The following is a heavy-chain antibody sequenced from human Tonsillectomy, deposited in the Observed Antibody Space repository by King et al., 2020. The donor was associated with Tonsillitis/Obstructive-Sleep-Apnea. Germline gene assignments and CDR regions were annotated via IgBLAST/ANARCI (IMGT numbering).Heavy chain of an antibody. V-gene: IGHV2-26*01. D-gene: IGHD2-8*01. CDR2: IYSNVEK. Sequence: VTLKESGPVLVKPTETLTLTCTVSGFSLSDTRMGVSWIRQPPGKALEWLAHIYSNVEKSYSTSLNTRLTISKDTSKSQVVLTMTNMDPVDTATYYCARIARYCSNGVCYDYWGQGTLVTVSS. CDR1: GFSLSDTRMG. CDR3: ARIARYCSNGVCYDY. J-gene: IGHJ4*02.